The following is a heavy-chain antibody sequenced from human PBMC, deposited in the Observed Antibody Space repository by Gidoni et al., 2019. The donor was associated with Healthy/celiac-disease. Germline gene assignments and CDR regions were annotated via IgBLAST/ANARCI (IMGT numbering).Heavy chain of an antibody. D-gene: IGHD7-27*01. Sequence: QVQLQESGPGLVKPSETLSLTCTVSGGSISSYYWSWIRQPPGKGLEWIGYISSSGSTNYNPSLTSRVTISVDTSKNQFSLKLSSVTAADTAVYYCARLDAGASAYYGMDVWGQGTTVTVSS. J-gene: IGHJ6*02. CDR2: ISSSGST. CDR3: ARLDAGASAYYGMDV. CDR1: GGSISSYY. V-gene: IGHV4-59*08.